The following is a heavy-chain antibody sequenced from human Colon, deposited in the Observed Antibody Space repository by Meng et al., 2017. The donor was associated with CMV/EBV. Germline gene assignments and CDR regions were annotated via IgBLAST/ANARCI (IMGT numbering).Heavy chain of an antibody. D-gene: IGHD6-6*01. CDR1: GLTVNNVW. J-gene: IGHJ4*02. CDR3: TTDSGIGPRPLFGN. Sequence: GESLKISCIVSGLTVNNVWMSWARQGSGKGLEWVGHIKSETRGGTTHYAESVKGRFTMSRDDSKNAFYLQMNNLKLEDTAVYYCTTDSGIGPRPLFGNWGQGTLVTVS. V-gene: IGHV3-15*01. CDR2: IKSETRGGTT.